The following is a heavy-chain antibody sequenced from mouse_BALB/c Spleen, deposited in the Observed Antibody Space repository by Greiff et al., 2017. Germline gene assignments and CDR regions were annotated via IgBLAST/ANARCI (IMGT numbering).Heavy chain of an antibody. Sequence: VQLQQSGAELVRPGTSVKVSCKASGYAFTNYLIEWVKQRPGQGLEWIGVINPGSGGTNYNEKFKGKATLTADKSSSTAYMQLSSLTSDDSAVYFCARNPSTGTRAMDYWGQGTSVTVSS. V-gene: IGHV1-54*01. J-gene: IGHJ4*01. CDR3: ARNPSTGTRAMDY. CDR2: INPGSGGT. D-gene: IGHD4-1*02. CDR1: GYAFTNYL.